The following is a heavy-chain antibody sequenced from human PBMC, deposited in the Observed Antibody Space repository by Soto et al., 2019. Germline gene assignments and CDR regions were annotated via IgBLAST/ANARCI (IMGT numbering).Heavy chain of an antibody. V-gene: IGHV4-30-4*01. CDR2: IYHSGST. Sequence: SETLSLTCSVSCGSISSDDYYWNWIRQPPGTGLEWIGYIYHSGSTYYNPSLKSRITISVDTSKNQFSLKLSSVTAADTAVYYCVREGVPDYDILTQYFDYWGQGTLVTVSS. D-gene: IGHD3-9*01. CDR3: VREGVPDYDILTQYFDY. J-gene: IGHJ4*02. CDR1: CGSISSDDYY.